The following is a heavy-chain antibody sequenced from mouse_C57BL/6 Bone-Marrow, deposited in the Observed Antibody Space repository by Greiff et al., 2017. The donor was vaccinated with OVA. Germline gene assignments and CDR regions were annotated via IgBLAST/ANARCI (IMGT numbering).Heavy chain of an antibody. CDR3: ARALTTGGGDY. CDR1: GFTFSSYA. CDR2: ISDGGSYT. Sequence: DVMLVESGGGLVKPGGSLKLSCAASGFTFSSYAMSWVRQTPEKRLEWVATISDGGSYTYYPDNVKGRFTISRDNAKNNLYLQMSHLKSEDTAMYYCARALTTGGGDYWGQGTTLTVSS. J-gene: IGHJ2*01. D-gene: IGHD1-1*01. V-gene: IGHV5-4*03.